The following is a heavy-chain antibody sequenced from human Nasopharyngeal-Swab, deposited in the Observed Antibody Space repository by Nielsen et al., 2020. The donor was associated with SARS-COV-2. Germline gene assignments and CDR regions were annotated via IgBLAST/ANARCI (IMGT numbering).Heavy chain of an antibody. J-gene: IGHJ6*02. D-gene: IGHD2-2*01. V-gene: IGHV3-9*01. Sequence: SLKISCAASGFNFDDYAMHWVRQAPGKGLEWVSGISWNSGSIGYADSVKGRFTISRDNAKNSLYLQMNSLRAEDTALYYCAKQPAADYGMDVWGQRTTVTVSS. CDR1: GFNFDDYA. CDR3: AKQPAADYGMDV. CDR2: ISWNSGSI.